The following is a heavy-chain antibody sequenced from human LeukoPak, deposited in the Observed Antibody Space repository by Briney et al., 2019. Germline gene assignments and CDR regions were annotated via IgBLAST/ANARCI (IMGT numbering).Heavy chain of an antibody. Sequence: GGSLTLSCVASGFTFSSYAMSWVRETPARGLEWVSSLRGNGDAFYADSVKGRFALSRDESRNTVYLQLNKLRVEDTAIYYYAKASWVSTADAVLWGQGTVVTVSS. CDR3: AKASWVSTADAVL. D-gene: IGHD3-16*01. CDR2: LRGNGDA. V-gene: IGHV3-23*01. J-gene: IGHJ4*02. CDR1: GFTFSSYA.